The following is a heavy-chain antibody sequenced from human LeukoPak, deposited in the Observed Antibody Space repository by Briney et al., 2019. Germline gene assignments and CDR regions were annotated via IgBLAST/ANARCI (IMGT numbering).Heavy chain of an antibody. Sequence: SGTLSLTCTVSGGSLISYYWSWIRQPAGKGLEWMGRIYTSGSTNYNPSLKSRVTMSVDTSKNQFSLKLSSVTAADTAVYYCARGYSYGLVDYWGQGTLVTVSS. CDR3: ARGYSYGLVDY. V-gene: IGHV4-4*07. D-gene: IGHD5-18*01. CDR1: GGSLISYY. CDR2: IYTSGST. J-gene: IGHJ4*02.